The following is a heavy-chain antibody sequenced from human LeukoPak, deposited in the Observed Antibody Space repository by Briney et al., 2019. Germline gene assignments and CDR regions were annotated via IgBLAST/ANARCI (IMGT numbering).Heavy chain of an antibody. V-gene: IGHV4-39*01. CDR1: GGSISSSSYY. CDR3: ARPGPAAGTPYYYYYMDV. CDR2: IYYSGST. J-gene: IGHJ6*03. D-gene: IGHD6-13*01. Sequence: NASETLSLTCTVSGGSISSSSYYWGWIRQPPGKGLEWIGSIYYSGSTYYNPSLKSRVTISVDTSKNQFSLKLSSVTAADTAVYYCARPGPAAGTPYYYYYMDVWGKGTTVTVSS.